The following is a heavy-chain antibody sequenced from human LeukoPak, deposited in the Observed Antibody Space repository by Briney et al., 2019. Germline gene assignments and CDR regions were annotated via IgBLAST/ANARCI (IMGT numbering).Heavy chain of an antibody. D-gene: IGHD3-22*01. J-gene: IGHJ4*02. V-gene: IGHV4-59*08. CDR1: GDSISPYF. Sequence: SETLCLTCTVSGDSISPYFWSWIRQSPGKGLEWIGYIYYSGSTNYNPSLKSRVTISLDTSKNQFSLKLSSVTAADTAVYYCARHYPNHRYDSSGYYFGGFDYWGPGTLVTVSS. CDR2: IYYSGST. CDR3: ARHYPNHRYDSSGYYFGGFDY.